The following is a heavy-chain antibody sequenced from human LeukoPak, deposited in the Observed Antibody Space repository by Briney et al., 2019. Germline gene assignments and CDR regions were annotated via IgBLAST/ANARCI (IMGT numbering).Heavy chain of an antibody. J-gene: IGHJ4*02. CDR3: ARRIAEGGLDY. Sequence: PGRSLRLSCAASGFTFSSYAMHWVRQAPGKGLEWVAVISYDGSNKYYADPVKGRFTISRGNSKNTLYLQMNSLRAEDTAVFYCARRIAEGGLDYWGQGTLVTVSS. CDR2: ISYDGSNK. CDR1: GFTFSSYA. D-gene: IGHD2-15*01. V-gene: IGHV3-30-3*01.